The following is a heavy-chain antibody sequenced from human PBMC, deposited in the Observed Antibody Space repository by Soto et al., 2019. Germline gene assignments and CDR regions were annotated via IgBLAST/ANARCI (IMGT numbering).Heavy chain of an antibody. CDR1: RGSISSGSYY. CDR2: IYRGGST. Sequence: QVQLQESGPGLVKPSETLSLTCNVSRGSISSGSYYWSWVRQPPGKGLEWIAYIYRGGSTNYNPSFKSRSTISVATSKNQFSLRLRSVIAADTAVYYCARWTYRYADLPGDWFDSWGQGTLVTVSS. V-gene: IGHV4-61*01. J-gene: IGHJ5*01. D-gene: IGHD1-1*01. CDR3: ARWTYRYADLPGDWFDS.